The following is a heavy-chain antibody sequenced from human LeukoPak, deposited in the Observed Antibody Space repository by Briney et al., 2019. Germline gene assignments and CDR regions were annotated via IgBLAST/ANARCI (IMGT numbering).Heavy chain of an antibody. Sequence: ASVKVSCKASGYTFTSYGISWVRQAPGQGLEWMGWISAYNGNTNYAQKIQGRVTMTTDTSTSTAYMELRSLRSGDTAVYYCARVAQNYYDSSGYDAFDIWGQGTMVTVSS. CDR3: ARVAQNYYDSSGYDAFDI. J-gene: IGHJ3*02. CDR2: ISAYNGNT. D-gene: IGHD3-22*01. V-gene: IGHV1-18*01. CDR1: GYTFTSYG.